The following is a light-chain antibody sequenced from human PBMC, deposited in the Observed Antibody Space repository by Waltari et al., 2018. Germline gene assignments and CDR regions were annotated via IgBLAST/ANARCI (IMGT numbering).Light chain of an antibody. CDR3: LHQNSNPA. V-gene: IGKV1-17*01. CDR1: QGIRNR. CDR2: AAS. J-gene: IGKJ2*01. Sequence: DIQMTQSPSSLSASVADRVIITCRASQGIRNRLNWYQQKPEKPPKRLIYAASLLDSGVPSRFSGSGFDTEFTLTISSLQPEDFATYYCLHQNSNPAFGQGTKLEI.